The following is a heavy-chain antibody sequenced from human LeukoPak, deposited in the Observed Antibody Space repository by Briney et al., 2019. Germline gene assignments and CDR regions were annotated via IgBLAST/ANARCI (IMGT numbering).Heavy chain of an antibody. D-gene: IGHD3-10*01. CDR1: GFTFSSYS. CDR2: ISSSSSYI. V-gene: IGHV3-21*01. Sequence: GGSLRLSCAASGFTFSSYSMNWVRQAPGKGLEWVSSISSSSSYIYYADSVKGRFTISRDNAKNSLYLQMNSLRAEDTAVYYCARSGPYVLLWPENWFDPWGQGTLVTVSS. CDR3: ARSGPYVLLWPENWFDP. J-gene: IGHJ5*02.